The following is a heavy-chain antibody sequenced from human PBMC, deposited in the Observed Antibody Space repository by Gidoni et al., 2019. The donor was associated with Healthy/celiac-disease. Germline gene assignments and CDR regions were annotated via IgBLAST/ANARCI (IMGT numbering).Heavy chain of an antibody. CDR2: ISWNSGSI. Sequence: EVQLVESGGGLVQPGRSLRLSCAASGFTFDDYAMHWVRQAPGKGLEWVSGISWNSGSIGYADSVKGRFTISRDNAKNSLYLQINSLRAEDTALYYCAKDYDYDSSGLFDYWGQGTLVTVSS. V-gene: IGHV3-9*01. D-gene: IGHD3-22*01. CDR3: AKDYDYDSSGLFDY. J-gene: IGHJ4*02. CDR1: GFTFDDYA.